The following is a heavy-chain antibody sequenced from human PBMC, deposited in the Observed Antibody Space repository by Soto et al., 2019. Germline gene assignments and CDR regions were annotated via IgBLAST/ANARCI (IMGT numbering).Heavy chain of an antibody. Sequence: GGSLRLSCATSGFSFGEYAMAWVRQAPGRGLEWVGFIRTKTNGGTADYVASVKGRFTISRDDSKNIACLHMNSLKIDDTAIYYCSRWVGALDYWGQGTQVTVSS. CDR2: IRTKTNGGTA. D-gene: IGHD1-26*01. V-gene: IGHV3-49*04. J-gene: IGHJ4*02. CDR1: GFSFGEYA. CDR3: SRWVGALDY.